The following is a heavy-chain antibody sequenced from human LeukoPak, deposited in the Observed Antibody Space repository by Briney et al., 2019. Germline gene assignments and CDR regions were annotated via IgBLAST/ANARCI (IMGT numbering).Heavy chain of an antibody. CDR3: ARGPIMGATAPFVGTI. Sequence: TSETLSLTCAVSGASIFTYHWTWIRLPADRGLEWVGRISADGQSNYNPSLKSRVTMSIDTSKNQFSLKLISVTAADTATYYCARGPIMGATAPFVGTIWGQGTTVTVSS. CDR1: GASIFTYH. V-gene: IGHV4-4*07. D-gene: IGHD1-26*01. J-gene: IGHJ3*02. CDR2: ISADGQS.